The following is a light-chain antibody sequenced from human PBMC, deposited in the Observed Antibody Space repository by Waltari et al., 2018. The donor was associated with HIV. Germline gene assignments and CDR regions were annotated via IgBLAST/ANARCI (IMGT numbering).Light chain of an antibody. J-gene: IGKJ4*01. CDR1: QSVGSN. V-gene: IGKV3-15*01. CDR3: QQRSNWRRSGLT. CDR2: AAA. Sequence: EIVMTRSPVTLSVSPGERVTLSCRASQSVGSNLAWYQQKPGQSPRLLIYAAATRATGIPVRFSGSGSGTDFTLTISSLEPEDFAVYYCQQRSNWRRSGLTFGGGTKVEIK.